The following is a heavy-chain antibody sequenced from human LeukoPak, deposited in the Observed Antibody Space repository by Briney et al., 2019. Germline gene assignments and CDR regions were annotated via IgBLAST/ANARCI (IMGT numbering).Heavy chain of an antibody. J-gene: IGHJ6*02. D-gene: IGHD3-22*01. V-gene: IGHV4-39*01. CDR3: ARHGVPRSGYYAHYYYYYGMDV. Sequence: PSETLSLTCTVSGGSISSSSYYWGWIRQPPGKGLEWIGSIYYSGSTYYNPSLKSRVTISVDTSKNQFSLKLSSVTAADTAVYYCARHGVPRSGYYAHYYYYYGMDVWGQGTTVTVS. CDR1: GGSISSSSYY. CDR2: IYYSGST.